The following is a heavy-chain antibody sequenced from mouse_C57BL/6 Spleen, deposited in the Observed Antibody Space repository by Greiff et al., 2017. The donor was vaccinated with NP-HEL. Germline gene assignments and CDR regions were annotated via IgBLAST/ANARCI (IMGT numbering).Heavy chain of an antibody. V-gene: IGHV1-64*01. CDR1: GYTFTSYW. D-gene: IGHD2-3*01. J-gene: IGHJ3*01. Sequence: QVQLQQSGAELVKPGASVKLSCKASGYTFTSYWMHWVKQRPGQGLEWIGMIHPNSGSTNYNEKFKSKATLTVDKSSSTAYMQLSSLTSEDSAVYYCARYDDGSSWFAYWGQGTLVTVSA. CDR2: IHPNSGST. CDR3: ARYDDGSSWFAY.